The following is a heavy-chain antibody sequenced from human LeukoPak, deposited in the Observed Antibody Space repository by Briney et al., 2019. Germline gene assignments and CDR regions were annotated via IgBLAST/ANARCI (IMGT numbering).Heavy chain of an antibody. V-gene: IGHV3-21*01. CDR2: ISSSSDYI. D-gene: IGHD5/OR15-5a*01. CDR3: ARDFSL. CDR1: GFSFSTYS. J-gene: IGHJ4*02. Sequence: GSLRLSCAASGFSFSTYSMIWVRQAPGKGLEWVSSISSSSDYIYYADSVKGRFTISRDNAKNSLFLQMNSLRAEDTAVYYCARDFSLWGQGTLVTVSS.